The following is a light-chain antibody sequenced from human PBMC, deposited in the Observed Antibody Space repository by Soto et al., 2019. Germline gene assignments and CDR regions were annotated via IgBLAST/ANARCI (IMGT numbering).Light chain of an antibody. V-gene: IGKV3-11*01. CDR2: DAS. J-gene: IGKJ1*01. Sequence: EIVLTQSPATLSLSPGERATLSCRASQSVSSYLAWYQQKPGQAPRLLIHDASNRATGIPARFSGSGSGTEFTLTISRLEPEDFAVYYCQQYGSSSWTFGQGTKVDIK. CDR3: QQYGSSSWT. CDR1: QSVSSY.